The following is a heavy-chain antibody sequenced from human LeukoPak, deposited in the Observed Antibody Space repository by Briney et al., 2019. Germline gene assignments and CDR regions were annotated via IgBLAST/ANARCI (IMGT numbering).Heavy chain of an antibody. J-gene: IGHJ4*02. CDR1: RFTFSNYA. Sequence: GSLRLSCAASRFTFSNYAMHWVRQAPGKGLKYVSAISSNGGSTYYANSVKGRFTISRDNSKNTLYLQMGSLRAEDMAVYYCAVYTAMDNWGQGTLVTVTS. D-gene: IGHD5-18*01. CDR2: ISSNGGST. V-gene: IGHV3-64*01. CDR3: AVYTAMDN.